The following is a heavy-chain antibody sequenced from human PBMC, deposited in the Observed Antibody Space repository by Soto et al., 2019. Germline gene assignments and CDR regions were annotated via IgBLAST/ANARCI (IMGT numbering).Heavy chain of an antibody. CDR1: GFSLSSSGVG. V-gene: IGHV2-5*02. CDR2: IYWDDDK. J-gene: IGHJ4*02. D-gene: IGHD3-16*02. Sequence: QITLKESGPTLVNPTQTLTLTCTFSGFSLSSSGVGVGWIRQPPGKALEWLALIYWDDDKRYSPSLKTRLTITEDTSKNHVVHTRSNMDPADTVSYYWAHTAPFEGIVVVATWGEGSVVTVSS. CDR3: AHTAPFEGIVVVAT.